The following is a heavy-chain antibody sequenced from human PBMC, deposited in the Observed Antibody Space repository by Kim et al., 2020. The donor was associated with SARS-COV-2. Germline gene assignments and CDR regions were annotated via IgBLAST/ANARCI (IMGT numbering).Heavy chain of an antibody. Sequence: SETLSLTCTVSGGPISSGGYYWSWIRQHPGKGLEWIGYIYYSGSTYYNPSLKSRVTISVDTSKNQFSLKLSPVTAADTAVYYCARVGSGKWFGELLHIDYWGQGTLVTVSS. CDR3: ARVGSGKWFGELLHIDY. V-gene: IGHV4-31*03. CDR1: GGPISSGGYY. J-gene: IGHJ4*02. CDR2: IYYSGST. D-gene: IGHD3-10*01.